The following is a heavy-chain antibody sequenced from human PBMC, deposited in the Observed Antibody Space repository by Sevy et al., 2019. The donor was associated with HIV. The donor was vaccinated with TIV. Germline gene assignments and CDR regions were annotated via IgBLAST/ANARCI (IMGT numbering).Heavy chain of an antibody. CDR2: IKQDGSDK. D-gene: IGHD2-15*01. CDR3: ARVDCSGGSCYSTDYYFDY. J-gene: IGHJ4*02. CDR1: GFTFSSYW. V-gene: IGHV3-7*03. Sequence: GGSLRLSCAASGFTFSSYWMSWVRQAPGKGLEWVANIKQDGSDKYYVDSVKGRFTISRDNAKNSLYLQMNSLRAEDTAVYYCARVDCSGGSCYSTDYYFDYWGQGTLVTVSS.